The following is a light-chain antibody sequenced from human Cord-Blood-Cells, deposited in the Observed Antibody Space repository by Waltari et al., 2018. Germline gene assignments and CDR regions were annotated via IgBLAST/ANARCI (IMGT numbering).Light chain of an antibody. CDR1: QSVSSY. CDR3: QQRSNWPPYT. J-gene: IGKJ2*01. Sequence: EIVLTQSPATPPLSPGERATLSCRASQSVSSYLAWYQQKPGQAPRLLIYDASNRATGIPARFSGSGSGTDFTLTISSLEPEDFAVYYCQQRSNWPPYTFGQGTKLEIK. V-gene: IGKV3-11*01. CDR2: DAS.